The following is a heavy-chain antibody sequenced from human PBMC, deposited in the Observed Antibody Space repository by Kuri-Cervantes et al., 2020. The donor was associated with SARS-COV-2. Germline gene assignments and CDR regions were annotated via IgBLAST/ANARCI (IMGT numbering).Heavy chain of an antibody. CDR2: ISAYNGHT. CDR1: GYTFANCG. Sequence: ASVKVSCKASGYTFANCGIHWVRQAPGQGLEWMGWISAYNGHTNYAQNLHGRVTMTTDTSTSTAYMELRSLRQDDTAVYYCARNSYYDTSAYLALGYWGQGALVTVSS. D-gene: IGHD3-22*01. CDR3: ARNSYYDTSAYLALGY. V-gene: IGHV1-18*01. J-gene: IGHJ4*02.